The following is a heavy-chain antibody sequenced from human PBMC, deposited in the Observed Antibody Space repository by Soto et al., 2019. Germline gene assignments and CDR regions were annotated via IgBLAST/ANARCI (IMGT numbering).Heavy chain of an antibody. V-gene: IGHV1-18*01. CDR3: ARDNGQWLVSD. CDR1: GYIFTSHG. D-gene: IGHD6-19*01. Sequence: QVQLVQSGAEVKKPGASVKVSCKASGYIFTSHGISWVRQAPGQGLEWMGRISTYNGNTKYAQKLQGRVTMTTDTSASIASMALRSLRSADTAVYYCARDNGQWLVSDWGQGTLVTVSS. CDR2: ISTYNGNT. J-gene: IGHJ1*01.